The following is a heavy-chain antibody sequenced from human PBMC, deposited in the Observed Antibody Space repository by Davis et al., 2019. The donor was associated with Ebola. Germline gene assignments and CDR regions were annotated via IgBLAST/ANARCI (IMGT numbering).Heavy chain of an antibody. V-gene: IGHV3-30-3*01. CDR2: ISYDGSNK. J-gene: IGHJ6*02. CDR1: GFTFSSYA. Sequence: SLSLSCAVSGFTFSSYAMHWVRQAPGKGLEWVAVISYDGSNKYYADSVKGRFTISRDNSKNTLYLQMNSLRAEDTAVYYCARVRSRSSSLRLDYYGMDVWGQGTTVTVSS. CDR3: ARVRSRSSSLRLDYYGMDV. D-gene: IGHD6-6*01.